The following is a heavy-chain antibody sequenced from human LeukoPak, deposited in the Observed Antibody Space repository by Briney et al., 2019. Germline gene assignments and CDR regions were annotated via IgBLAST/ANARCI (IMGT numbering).Heavy chain of an antibody. Sequence: SETLSLTCTVSGGSISSGDYYWSWIRQPPGKGLEWIGYIYYSGSTYHNPSLKSRVTISVDTSKNQFSLKLSSVTAADTAVYYCARGEGSLDVFDYWGQGTLVTVSS. CDR3: ARGEGSLDVFDY. V-gene: IGHV4-30-4*08. J-gene: IGHJ4*02. D-gene: IGHD1-26*01. CDR2: IYYSGST. CDR1: GGSISSGDYY.